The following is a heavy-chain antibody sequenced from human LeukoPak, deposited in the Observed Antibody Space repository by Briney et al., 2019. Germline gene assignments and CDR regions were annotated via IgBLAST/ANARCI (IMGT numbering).Heavy chain of an antibody. V-gene: IGHV3-7*01. CDR1: GFTFSSYW. J-gene: IGHJ6*03. CDR2: IKQDGSEK. CDR3: ARDRERGLLWFGELSSSYYYMDV. D-gene: IGHD3-10*01. Sequence: GGSLRLSCAASGFTFSSYWMSWVRQAPGKGLEWVANIKQDGSEKYYVDSVKGRFTISRDNAKNSLYLQMNSLRAEDTAVYYCARDRERGLLWFGELSSSYYYMDVWGKGTTVTVSS.